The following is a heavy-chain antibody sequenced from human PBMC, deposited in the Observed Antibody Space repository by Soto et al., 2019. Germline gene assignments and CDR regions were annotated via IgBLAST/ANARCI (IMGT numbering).Heavy chain of an antibody. Sequence: GGSLRLSCAASGFTFMSCGMHWVRQAPGKGLEWVAVISYDGSNKYYADSVKGRFTISRDNSKNTLYLQMNSLRAEDTAVYYCAKGGVGSTSNAFDIWGQGTMVTVSS. V-gene: IGHV3-30*18. J-gene: IGHJ3*02. D-gene: IGHD1-26*01. CDR1: GFTFMSCG. CDR3: AKGGVGSTSNAFDI. CDR2: ISYDGSNK.